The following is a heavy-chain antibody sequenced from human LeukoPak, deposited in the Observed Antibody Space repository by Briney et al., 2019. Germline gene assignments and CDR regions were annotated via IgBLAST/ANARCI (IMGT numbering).Heavy chain of an antibody. Sequence: SETLSLTCTVSGGSISNYYWSWIRQPAGKGLEWIGRIYTSGSTNYNPSLKSRVTMSIDTSKNQFSLKLSSVTAADTAVYYCARGVVAAPQTFDYWGQGTLVAVSS. CDR1: GGSISNYY. V-gene: IGHV4-4*07. D-gene: IGHD2-15*01. CDR3: ARGVVAAPQTFDY. J-gene: IGHJ4*02. CDR2: IYTSGST.